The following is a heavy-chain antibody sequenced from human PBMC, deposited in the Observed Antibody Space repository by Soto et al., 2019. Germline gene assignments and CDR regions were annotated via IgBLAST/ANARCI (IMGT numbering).Heavy chain of an antibody. CDR2: ISGSGDNT. CDR3: AKHRVFSGYDLYY. CDR1: GFTFSTYA. J-gene: IGHJ4*02. D-gene: IGHD5-12*01. V-gene: IGHV3-23*01. Sequence: PGGSLRLSCAASGFTFSTYAMSWVRQAPGKGLEWVSVISGSGDNTYYADSVKGRFTISRDNSKNTLYLQMNSLRAEDTAVYYCAKHRVFSGYDLYYWGQGTLVTVSS.